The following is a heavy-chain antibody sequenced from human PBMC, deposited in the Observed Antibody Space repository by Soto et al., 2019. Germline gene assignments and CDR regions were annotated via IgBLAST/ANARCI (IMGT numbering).Heavy chain of an antibody. CDR2: IRGSGDNT. Sequence: GGSVRLSCAASGFTFSSYWMSWVRQAPGKGLDWVSAIRGSGDNTYYADSVKGRFTISRDNTKNTLYLQMNSLRAEDTAVYYCAKSPTMVRGLIFDYWGQGALVTVSS. CDR1: GFTFSSYW. V-gene: IGHV3-23*01. J-gene: IGHJ4*02. D-gene: IGHD3-10*01. CDR3: AKSPTMVRGLIFDY.